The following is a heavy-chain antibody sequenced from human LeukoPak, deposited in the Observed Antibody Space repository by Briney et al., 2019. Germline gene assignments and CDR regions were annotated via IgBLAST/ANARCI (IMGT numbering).Heavy chain of an antibody. CDR2: IKEEGRTT. J-gene: IGHJ4*02. CDR3: ARDSPAGTSWRSEPTFDY. V-gene: IGHV3-7*04. CDR1: GFSFRSFW. Sequence: PGGSLRLSCAASGFSFRSFWMSWVRQAPWKGLEWVADIKEEGRTTYYVDSVKGRFTISRDNAKNTLYLQMNSLRAEDTAVYYCARDSPAGTSWRSEPTFDYWGQGTLVTVTS. D-gene: IGHD2-2*01.